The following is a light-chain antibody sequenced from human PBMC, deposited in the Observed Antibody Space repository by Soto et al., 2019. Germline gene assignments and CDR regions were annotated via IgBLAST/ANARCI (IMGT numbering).Light chain of an antibody. CDR2: DVS. J-gene: IGLJ1*01. V-gene: IGLV2-14*03. CDR1: SSDVGGYNY. CDR3: SSYTSSSLHV. Sequence: QSALXQPASVSGSPGQSITISCTGTSSDVGGYNYVSWYQQHPGKAPKLMIYDVSNRPSGVSNRFSGSKSGNTASLTISGLQAEDEADYYCSSYTSSSLHVFGTGTKVTVL.